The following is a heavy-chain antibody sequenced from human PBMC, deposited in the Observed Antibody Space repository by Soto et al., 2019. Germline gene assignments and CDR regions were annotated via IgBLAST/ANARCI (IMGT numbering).Heavy chain of an antibody. Sequence: SVKVSCKASGGTFSSYAISWVRQAPGQGLEWMGGIIPIFGTANYAQKFQGRVTITADESTSTAYMELSSLRSEDTAVYYCARGGVVPAPLLQFDPWGQGTLVTVYS. CDR3: ARGGVVPAPLLQFDP. J-gene: IGHJ5*02. CDR1: GGTFSSYA. CDR2: IIPIFGTA. D-gene: IGHD2-2*01. V-gene: IGHV1-69*13.